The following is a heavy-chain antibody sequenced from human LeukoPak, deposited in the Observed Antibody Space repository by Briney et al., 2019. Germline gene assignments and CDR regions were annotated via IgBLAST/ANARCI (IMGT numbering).Heavy chain of an antibody. CDR2: IIPIFGTT. CDR1: GGTFSSYA. CDR3: ARDNSVEDTAWWFDP. D-gene: IGHD4-23*01. J-gene: IGHJ5*02. Sequence: SVKVSCKASGGTFSSYAISWVRQAPGQGLEWMGGIIPIFGTTNYAQKFQGRVTITADKSTSTAYMELSSLRSEDTAVYYCARDNSVEDTAWWFDPWGQGTLVTVSS. V-gene: IGHV1-69*06.